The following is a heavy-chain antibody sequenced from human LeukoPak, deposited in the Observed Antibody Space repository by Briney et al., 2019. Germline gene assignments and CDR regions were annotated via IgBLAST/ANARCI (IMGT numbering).Heavy chain of an antibody. CDR1: GGSISSGGYY. J-gene: IGHJ4*02. Sequence: PSETLSLTCTVSGGSISSGGYYWSWIRRHPGTGLEWIGYIYYSGSTYYNPSLKSRVTISVDTSKNQFSLKLSSVTAADTAVYYCASHDFYDSSGYYPVDFGVYFDYWGQGTLVTVSS. V-gene: IGHV4-31*03. D-gene: IGHD3-22*01. CDR2: IYYSGST. CDR3: ASHDFYDSSGYYPVDFGVYFDY.